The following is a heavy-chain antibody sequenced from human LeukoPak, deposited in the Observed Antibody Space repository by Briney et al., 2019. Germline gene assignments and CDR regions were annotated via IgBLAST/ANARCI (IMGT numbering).Heavy chain of an antibody. CDR2: ISYDGSNK. CDR1: GFTFSSYG. V-gene: IGHV3-30*18. CDR3: AKDPNYYDSSGYFQH. D-gene: IGHD3-22*01. Sequence: GGSLRLSCAASGFTFSSYGMHWVRQAPGKGQEWVAVISYDGSNKYYADSVKGRFTISRDNSKNTLYQQMNSLRAEDTAVYYCAKDPNYYDSSGYFQHWGQGTLVAVSS. J-gene: IGHJ1*01.